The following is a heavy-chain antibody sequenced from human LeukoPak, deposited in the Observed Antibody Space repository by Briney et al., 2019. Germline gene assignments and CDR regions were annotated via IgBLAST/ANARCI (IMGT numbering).Heavy chain of an antibody. V-gene: IGHV4-31*01. Sequence: PSETLSLTCTVSGGSIGIGGYYWSWIRQHPGKGLEWIGYIYPSGTTYYNPSLKSQVTISVATSKVQFSLTLRSATAADTAVYYCARGNPRYSSGLGFDYWGQGSLVTVSS. CDR3: ARGNPRYSSGLGFDY. CDR2: IYPSGTT. CDR1: GGSIGIGGYY. D-gene: IGHD6-19*01. J-gene: IGHJ4*02.